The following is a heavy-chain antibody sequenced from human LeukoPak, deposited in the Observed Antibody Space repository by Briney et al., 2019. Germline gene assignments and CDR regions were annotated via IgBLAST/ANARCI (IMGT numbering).Heavy chain of an antibody. J-gene: IGHJ6*01. CDR3: ARHSGSGYYFYFYTMDV. V-gene: IGHV4-39*01. CDR2: IYETGST. CDR1: GASISSSTYY. Sequence: SSETLSLICTVSGASISSSTYYWGWIRQPPGKGLEWIGCIYETGSTYYKSSLKSRVTISVDTSENQFSLKLSSVTAADTAVYYCARHSGSGYYFYFYTMDVWGQGATVTVSS. D-gene: IGHD2-15*01.